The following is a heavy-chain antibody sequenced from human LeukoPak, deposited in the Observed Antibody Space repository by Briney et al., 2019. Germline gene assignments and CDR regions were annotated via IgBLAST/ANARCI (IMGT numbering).Heavy chain of an antibody. Sequence: ASVKASCKASGYTFTSYDINWVRQATGQGLEWMGWMNPNSGNTGYAQKFQGRVTMTRNTSISTAYMELSSLRSEDTAVYYCARVNYDFWSGYSFYMDVWGKGTTVTVSS. J-gene: IGHJ6*03. V-gene: IGHV1-8*01. D-gene: IGHD3-3*01. CDR2: MNPNSGNT. CDR3: ARVNYDFWSGYSFYMDV. CDR1: GYTFTSYD.